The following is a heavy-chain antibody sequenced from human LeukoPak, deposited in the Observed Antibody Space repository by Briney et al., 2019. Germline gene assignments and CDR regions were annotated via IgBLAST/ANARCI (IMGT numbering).Heavy chain of an antibody. V-gene: IGHV3-33*01. CDR2: IWYDGSIK. D-gene: IGHD3-22*01. J-gene: IGHJ4*02. Sequence: GRSLRLSYAASGFTFSSYGMHWVRQAPGKGLEWVAVIWYDGSIKYYADSVKGRFTISRDNSKNTLYLQMNSLRAEDTAVYYCARVLRPVVVLPPGDYWGQGTLVTVSS. CDR3: ARVLRPVVVLPPGDY. CDR1: GFTFSSYG.